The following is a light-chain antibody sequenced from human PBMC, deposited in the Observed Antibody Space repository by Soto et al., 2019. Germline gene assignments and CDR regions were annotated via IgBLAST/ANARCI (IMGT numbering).Light chain of an antibody. CDR1: QTISSW. CDR2: KAS. J-gene: IGKJ1*01. CDR3: QQYDSYSWT. V-gene: IGKV1-5*03. Sequence: DIQMTQSPSTLSASVGDRVTITFRASQTISSWLAWYQQKPGKAPKLLIYKASTLKSGVPSRFSGSGSGTEFTLTISSLQPDDFATYYCQQYDSYSWTFGQGTKVDI.